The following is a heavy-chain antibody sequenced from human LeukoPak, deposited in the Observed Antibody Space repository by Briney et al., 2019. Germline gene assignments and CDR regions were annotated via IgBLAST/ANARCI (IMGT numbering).Heavy chain of an antibody. D-gene: IGHD6-6*01. CDR3: ASLIAARSWYYFDY. J-gene: IGHJ4*02. V-gene: IGHV1-69*04. CDR2: IIPILGIA. CDR1: GGTFTSYA. Sequence: SVKVSCTASGGTFTSYAISWVRQAPGQGLEWMGRIIPILGIANYAQKFQGRVTITADKSTSTAYMELSSLRSEDTAVYYCASLIAARSWYYFDYWGQGTLVTVSS.